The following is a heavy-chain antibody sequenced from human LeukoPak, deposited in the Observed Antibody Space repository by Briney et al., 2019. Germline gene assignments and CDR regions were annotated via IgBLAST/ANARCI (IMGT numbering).Heavy chain of an antibody. D-gene: IGHD2-2*01. CDR3: AKRSGYCSLISCSHLFDS. V-gene: IGHV3-23*01. CDR2: ISGSSATT. CDR1: GFTFSNYA. Sequence: GGSLRLSCAVSGFTFSNYAMSWVRQAPGKGLEWVSGISGSSATTYYTASVKGRFTISRDNSKNTLSLQMNSLRAEDTAAYYCAKRSGYCSLISCSHLFDSWGQGTLVTVSS. J-gene: IGHJ4*02.